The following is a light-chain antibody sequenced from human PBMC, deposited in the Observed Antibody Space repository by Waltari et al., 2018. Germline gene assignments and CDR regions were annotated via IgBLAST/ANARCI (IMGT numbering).Light chain of an antibody. V-gene: IGLV2-14*01. J-gene: IGLJ1*01. CDR1: SSDVGAYNS. CDR2: EVS. CDR3: SSYTSSTTLLYV. Sequence: QSALTQPASVSGSPGQSITISCTGTSSDVGAYNSVSWYQPHPGKAPQLMIYEVSNRPSGISNRFSGSKSGYTASLTISGLQAEDEAEYYGSSYTSSTTLLYVFGTGTKVTVL.